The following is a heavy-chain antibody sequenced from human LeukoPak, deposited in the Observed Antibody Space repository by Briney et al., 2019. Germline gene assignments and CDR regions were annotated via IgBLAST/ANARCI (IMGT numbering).Heavy chain of an antibody. CDR2: IRSKAYGGTT. J-gene: IGHJ6*03. Sequence: PGGSLRLSCTTSAFTFGDFAMSWVRQAPGKGLEWVGFIRSKAYGGTTEYAASVKGRFTISRDDSKSIAYLQMNSLKTEDTAVYYCTRERINYSSDYFYYMDVWGKGTTVTVSS. V-gene: IGHV3-49*04. D-gene: IGHD4-11*01. CDR3: TRERINYSSDYFYYMDV. CDR1: AFTFGDFA.